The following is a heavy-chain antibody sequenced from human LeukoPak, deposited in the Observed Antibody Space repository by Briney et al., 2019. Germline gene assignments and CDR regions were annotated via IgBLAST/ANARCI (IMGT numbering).Heavy chain of an antibody. D-gene: IGHD3-22*01. V-gene: IGHV3-48*01. CDR1: GFTFSTYA. CDR2: ISSSSSTI. J-gene: IGHJ4*02. Sequence: GGSLRLSCAASGFTFSTYAMHWVRQAPGKGLEWVSYISSSSSTIYYADSVKGRFTISRDNAKNSLYLQMNSLRAEDTAVYYCAQYYYDSSEYWGQGTLVTVSS. CDR3: AQYYYDSSEY.